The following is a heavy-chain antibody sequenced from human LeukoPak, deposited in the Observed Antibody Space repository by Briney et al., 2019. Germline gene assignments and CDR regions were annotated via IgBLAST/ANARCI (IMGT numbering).Heavy chain of an antibody. V-gene: IGHV4-34*01. D-gene: IGHD6-19*01. Sequence: SEALSLTCGVSGGSFSSHYWTWIRQPPGKGLEWIGEINPRGSTNYNPSLESRVTVSADTSRNQLSLSLTSVTAADSAVYFCARGLRQGSAWSWGPKEKSYQYMDVWGTGTTVIVSS. CDR1: GGSFSSHY. CDR2: INPRGST. J-gene: IGHJ6*04. CDR3: ARGLRQGSAWSWGPKEKSYQYMDV.